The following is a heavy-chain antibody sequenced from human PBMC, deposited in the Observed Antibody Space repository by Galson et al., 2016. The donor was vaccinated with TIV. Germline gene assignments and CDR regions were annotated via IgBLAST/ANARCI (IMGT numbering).Heavy chain of an antibody. CDR1: GYTFTTYG. Sequence: SVKVSCKASGYTFTTYGTHWVRQAPGHRLEWMGWINAGEGSTKYSQNFQGRLSITTDTSANTAYMELSSLRSEDTAVYFCARGSSWSPFYGMDVWGHRTTVIVSS. J-gene: IGHJ6*02. CDR3: ARGSSWSPFYGMDV. V-gene: IGHV1-3*01. CDR2: INAGEGST. D-gene: IGHD6-13*01.